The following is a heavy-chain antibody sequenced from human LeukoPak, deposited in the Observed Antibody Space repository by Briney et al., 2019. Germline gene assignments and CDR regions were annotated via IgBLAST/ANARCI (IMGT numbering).Heavy chain of an antibody. CDR1: GYTFTGYY. CDR3: ASGQAYNYDSSGYGN. CDR2: INPDSGGT. V-gene: IGHV1-2*02. J-gene: IGHJ4*02. D-gene: IGHD3-22*01. Sequence: ASVKVSCKAPGYTFTGYYIHWVRQAPGQGLEWMGWINPDSGGTNYAQKFQGRVTMTRDTSISTAYMELSRLRSDDTAVYYCASGQAYNYDSSGYGNWGEGTLVTVSS.